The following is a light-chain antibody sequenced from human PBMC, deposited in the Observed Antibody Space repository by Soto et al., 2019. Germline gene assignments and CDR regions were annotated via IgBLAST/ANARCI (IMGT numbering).Light chain of an antibody. CDR2: SAS. CDR3: QQYDQRYT. Sequence: EIVMTQSPAALSVSPGEGATLSCRASQSVSTGLAWYQQKPGLPPRLLIYSASTRATGVPARFSGSGSGTEFTLTISSLQSEDFAIYYRQQYDQRYTFGQGTKLEIK. J-gene: IGKJ2*01. CDR1: QSVSTG. V-gene: IGKV3-15*01.